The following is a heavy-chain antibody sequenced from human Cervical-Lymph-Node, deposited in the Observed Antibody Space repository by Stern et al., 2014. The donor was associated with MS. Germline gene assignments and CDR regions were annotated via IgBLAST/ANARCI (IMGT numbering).Heavy chain of an antibody. V-gene: IGHV3-21*01. CDR1: GLPFNTYS. J-gene: IGHJ4*02. CDR3: ATKRSIFGAAFDY. D-gene: IGHD3-3*01. CDR2: ITSSAAYI. Sequence: EVHLVESGGGLVKPGESLRLSCAASGLPFNTYSMIWVRQSPGKGLEWVSSITSSAAYISYVDSVKGRFTISRDNARNSLFLQMNSLRVEDTAVYYCATKRSIFGAAFDYWGQGTLVTVSS.